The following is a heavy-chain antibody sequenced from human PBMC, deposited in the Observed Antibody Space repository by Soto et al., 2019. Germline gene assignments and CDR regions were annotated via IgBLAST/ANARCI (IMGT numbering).Heavy chain of an antibody. D-gene: IGHD2-15*01. CDR2: ISASAITT. CDR1: GFTFSAYA. J-gene: IGHJ4*02. V-gene: IGHV3-23*04. Sequence: EVQLVDSGGGLVQPGESLRLSCAGSGFTFSAYAMSWVRQAPGKGLEWVSSISASAITTYNTDSVRGRFTISRDNSRNTVYLQMNSLRAEDTAVYFCANGSGFNNVVPAYFDYWGGGTRVTVSS. CDR3: ANGSGFNNVVPAYFDY.